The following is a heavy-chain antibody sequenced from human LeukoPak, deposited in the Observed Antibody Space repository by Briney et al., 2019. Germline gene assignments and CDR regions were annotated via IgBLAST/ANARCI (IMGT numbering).Heavy chain of an antibody. CDR2: IRNKANSYTT. D-gene: IGHD3-3*01. Sequence: GGSLRLSCAASGFTFSDHYMDWVRQAPGKGLEWVGRIRNKANSYTTEYAASVKGRFTISRDDSKNSLYLQVNSLKTEDTAVYYCAFLFYWGQGTLVTVSS. V-gene: IGHV3-72*01. CDR1: GFTFSDHY. J-gene: IGHJ4*02. CDR3: AFLFY.